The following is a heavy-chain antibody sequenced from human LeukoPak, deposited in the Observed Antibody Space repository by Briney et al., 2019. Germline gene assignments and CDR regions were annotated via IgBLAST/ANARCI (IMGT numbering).Heavy chain of an antibody. CDR3: ARVGGNWKGKYIFDY. CDR2: ISSSSSTI. CDR1: GFTFSSYS. Sequence: PGGSLRLSCAASGFTFSSYSMNWVRQAPGKGLEWVSYISSSSSTIYYADSVKGRFTISRDNAKNSLYLQMNSLRAEDTAVYYCARVGGNWKGKYIFDYWGQGTLVTVSS. D-gene: IGHD1-20*01. J-gene: IGHJ4*02. V-gene: IGHV3-48*01.